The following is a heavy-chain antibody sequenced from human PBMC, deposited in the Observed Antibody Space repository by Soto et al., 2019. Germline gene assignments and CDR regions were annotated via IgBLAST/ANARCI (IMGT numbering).Heavy chain of an antibody. CDR2: SRDKANSYTT. CDR3: AKVASSPQTRDFDY. J-gene: IGHJ4*02. D-gene: IGHD6-13*01. CDR1: GFTFSDHY. Sequence: PGGSLRLSCAASGFTFSDHYIYWVRQAPGKGLEWVGRSRDKANSYTTEYAASVKGRFTISRDDSKNSLYLQMNSLKTEDTAVYYCAKVASSPQTRDFDYWGQGTLVTVSS. V-gene: IGHV3-72*01.